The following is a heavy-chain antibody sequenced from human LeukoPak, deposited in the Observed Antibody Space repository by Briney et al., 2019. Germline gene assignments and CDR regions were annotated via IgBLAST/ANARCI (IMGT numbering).Heavy chain of an antibody. CDR3: ARLSVGITTTH. J-gene: IGHJ4*02. CDR1: GESFSGFY. Sequence: SETLSLTCAVYGESFSGFYWSWIRQPPGKGLEWIGEINHSGSTNYNPSLKSRVTISIDTSKNQFSLKLSSVTAADTAVYYCARLSVGITTTHWGQGTLVTVSS. D-gene: IGHD1-26*01. CDR2: INHSGST. V-gene: IGHV4-34*01.